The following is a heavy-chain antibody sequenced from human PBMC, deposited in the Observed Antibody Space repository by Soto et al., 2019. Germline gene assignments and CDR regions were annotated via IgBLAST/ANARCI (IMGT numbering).Heavy chain of an antibody. CDR2: VSTSGAT. D-gene: IGHD3-9*01. Sequence: QVQLQESGPRLVKPSETLSLTCTVSDDFISSYYWNWIRQPAGKGLEWTGRVSTSGATNYNPSLESRVTMSVDTSKKQFSLKLTSVTAADRAVYFCARADYEILTGSYAMDVWGQGTTVTVSS. V-gene: IGHV4-4*07. CDR1: DDFISSYY. J-gene: IGHJ6*02. CDR3: ARADYEILTGSYAMDV.